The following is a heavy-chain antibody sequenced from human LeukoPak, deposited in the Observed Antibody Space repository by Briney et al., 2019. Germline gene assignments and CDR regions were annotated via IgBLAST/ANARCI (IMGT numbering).Heavy chain of an antibody. V-gene: IGHV1-69*05. Sequence: GASVKVSCKASGGTFSSYAISWVRQAPGQGLEWKGRIIPIFGTANYAQKFQGRVTITTDESTSTAYMELSSLRSEDTAVYYCARSPNYDILVVSGLFDYWDQGTLVTVSS. J-gene: IGHJ4*02. D-gene: IGHD3-9*01. CDR3: ARSPNYDILVVSGLFDY. CDR1: GGTFSSYA. CDR2: IIPIFGTA.